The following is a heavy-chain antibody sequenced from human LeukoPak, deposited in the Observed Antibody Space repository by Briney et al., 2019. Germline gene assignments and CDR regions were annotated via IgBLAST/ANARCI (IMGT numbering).Heavy chain of an antibody. J-gene: IGHJ4*02. D-gene: IGHD3-22*01. V-gene: IGHV5-51*01. CDR2: IYPADSTA. Sequence: GESLKISCKASGYSFTTYWIGWVRQMPGKGLEWMGIIYPADSTAHYSPSFQGQVTISVDKSINTAYLQWSRLKASDTAIYYCAKTYYYDAAGYYSKAPFDYWGQGTLVTVSS. CDR1: GYSFTTYW. CDR3: AKTYYYDAAGYYSKAPFDY.